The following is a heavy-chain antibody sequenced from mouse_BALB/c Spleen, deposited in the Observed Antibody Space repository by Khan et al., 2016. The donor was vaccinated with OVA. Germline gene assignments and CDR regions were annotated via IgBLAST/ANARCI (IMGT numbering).Heavy chain of an antibody. J-gene: IGHJ3*01. Sequence: EVQLQESGPSLVKPSQTLSLTCSVTGDSITSGYWNWIRKFPGNKLEYMGYIIYTGYTYYNPSLQSRISITRHTSKNQYYLQLNSVSDEDTATYYCARSTYRYALVYWGQGTLVTVSA. CDR1: GDSITSGY. CDR2: IIYTGYT. D-gene: IGHD2-14*01. CDR3: ARSTYRYALVY. V-gene: IGHV3-8*02.